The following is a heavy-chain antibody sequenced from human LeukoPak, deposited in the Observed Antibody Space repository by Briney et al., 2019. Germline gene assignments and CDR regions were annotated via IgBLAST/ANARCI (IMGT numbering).Heavy chain of an antibody. Sequence: GGSLRLSCATSGFMFSTYAMSWVRQAPGKGLEWVSIISNSGGTTYYADSVKGRFTVSRDNSKNTLYLQMNSLRAEDTAMYYCTAIEVGGRRKFDFWGHGTLVTVSS. CDR2: ISNSGGTT. V-gene: IGHV3-23*01. J-gene: IGHJ4*01. D-gene: IGHD6-13*01. CDR1: GFMFSTYA. CDR3: TAIEVGGRRKFDF.